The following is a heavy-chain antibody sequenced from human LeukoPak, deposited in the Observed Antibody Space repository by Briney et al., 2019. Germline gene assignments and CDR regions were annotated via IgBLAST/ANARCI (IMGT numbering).Heavy chain of an antibody. J-gene: IGHJ6*02. CDR1: GFPLSSYG. D-gene: IGHD3-3*01. CDR2: IWYDGSNK. V-gene: IGHV3-33*01. CDR3: ARDLPPNKYYDFWSGYRGYYYYYGMDV. Sequence: GSLTLSCAASGFPLSSYGMHWVRQAPGKGLEWVAVIWYDGSNKYYADSVKGRFTISRDNSKNTLYLQMNSLRAEDTAVYYCARDLPPNKYYDFWSGYRGYYYYYGMDVWGQGTTVTVSS.